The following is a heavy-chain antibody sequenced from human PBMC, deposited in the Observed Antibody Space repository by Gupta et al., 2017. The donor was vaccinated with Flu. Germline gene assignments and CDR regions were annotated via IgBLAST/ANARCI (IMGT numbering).Heavy chain of an antibody. CDR3: ATHQFYFDY. CDR2: ISAGGEST. V-gene: IGHV3-23*01. CDR1: GFTFISYA. Sequence: GFTFISYAMTWVRQAPGKGLEWVSGISAGGESTYYADSVKGRFTISRDNSKNTLYLQLNSLRAEDPAVYFCATHQFYFDYWGQGTPLTVSS. J-gene: IGHJ4*02.